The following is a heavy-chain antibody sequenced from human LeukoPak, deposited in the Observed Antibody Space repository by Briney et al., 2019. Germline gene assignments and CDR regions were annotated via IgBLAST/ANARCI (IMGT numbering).Heavy chain of an antibody. V-gene: IGHV2-5*02. Sequence: SGPTLVKPPQTLTLTCTFSGFSLSTRGVGVGWIRQPPGKALEWLALIYWDDDKRYSPSLKNSLTITKDPSKNQVVLTMSNMDPVDTATYYCAHTSRLDWSDPWGRGTLVSVSS. D-gene: IGHD3-22*01. J-gene: IGHJ5*02. CDR3: AHTSRLDWSDP. CDR2: IYWDDDK. CDR1: GFSLSTRGVG.